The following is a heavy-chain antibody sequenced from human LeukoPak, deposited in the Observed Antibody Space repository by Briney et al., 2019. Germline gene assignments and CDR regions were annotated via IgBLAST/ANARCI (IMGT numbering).Heavy chain of an antibody. J-gene: IGHJ6*03. V-gene: IGHV1-69*01. CDR2: IIPIFGTA. Sequence: VASVKVSCKASGGTFSSYAISWVRQAPGQGLEWMGGIIPIFGTANYAQKFQGRVTITADESTSTAYMELSSLRSEDTAVYYCATPWAAASYNYYYYYMDVWGKGTTVTVSS. CDR1: GGTFSSYA. CDR3: ATPWAAASYNYYYYYMDV. D-gene: IGHD6-13*01.